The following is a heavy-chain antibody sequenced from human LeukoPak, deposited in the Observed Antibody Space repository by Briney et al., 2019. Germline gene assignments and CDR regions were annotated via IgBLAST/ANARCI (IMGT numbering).Heavy chain of an antibody. J-gene: IGHJ4*02. CDR3: AKRGYYDSSGYSHFDY. Sequence: PGGSLRLSCAASGFTFSSYGMSWVRQAPGKGLEWVSAISGSGGSTYYADSVKGRFTISRDNSKNTLYLQMNSLRAEDTAVYYCAKRGYYDSSGYSHFDYWGQGTLVTVSS. CDR2: ISGSGGST. D-gene: IGHD3-22*01. V-gene: IGHV3-23*01. CDR1: GFTFSSYG.